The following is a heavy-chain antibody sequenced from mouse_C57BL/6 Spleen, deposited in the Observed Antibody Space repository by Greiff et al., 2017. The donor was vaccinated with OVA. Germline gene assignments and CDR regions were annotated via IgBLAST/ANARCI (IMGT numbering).Heavy chain of an antibody. CDR2: ISDGGSYT. V-gene: IGHV5-4*01. CDR1: GFTFSSYA. Sequence: EVQVVESGGGLVKPGGSLKLSCAASGFTFSSYAMSWVRQTPEKRLEWVATISDGGSYTYYPDNVKGRFTISRDNAKNNLYLQMSHLKSEDTAMYYCAREGDYYGSSYVGYAMDYWGQGTSVTVSS. D-gene: IGHD1-1*01. CDR3: AREGDYYGSSYVGYAMDY. J-gene: IGHJ4*01.